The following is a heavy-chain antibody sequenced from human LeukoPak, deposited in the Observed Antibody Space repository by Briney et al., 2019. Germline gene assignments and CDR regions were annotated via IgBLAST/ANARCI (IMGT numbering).Heavy chain of an antibody. J-gene: IGHJ4*02. Sequence: GGSLRLSCAASGFTFSSYEMNWVRQAPGKGLEWVSYISSSGSNIYYADSVKGRFTISRDNAKNSLYLQMNSLRAEDTAVYYCARDRDGYNYFDYWGQGTLVTVSS. V-gene: IGHV3-48*03. CDR1: GFTFSSYE. CDR3: ARDRDGYNYFDY. D-gene: IGHD5-24*01. CDR2: ISSSGSNI.